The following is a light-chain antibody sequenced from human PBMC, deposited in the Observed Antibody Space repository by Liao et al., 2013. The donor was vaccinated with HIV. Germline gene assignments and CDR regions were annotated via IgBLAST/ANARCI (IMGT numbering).Light chain of an antibody. CDR1: TLGDKY. V-gene: IGLV3-1*01. CDR3: QAWDSSSWV. J-gene: IGLJ3*02. Sequence: SYELTQPPSVSVSPGQTASITCSGDTLGDKYACWYQQRPGQSPVLVIYQDTKRPSGIPERFSGSNSGNTATLTISGTQAMDEADYYCQAWDSSSWVFGGGTTLTVL. CDR2: QDT.